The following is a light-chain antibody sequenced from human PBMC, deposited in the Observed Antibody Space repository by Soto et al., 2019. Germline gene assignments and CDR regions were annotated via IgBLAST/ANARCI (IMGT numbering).Light chain of an antibody. J-gene: IGLJ2*01. CDR3: QVWDSSSD. CDR2: RDT. V-gene: IGLV3-9*01. Sequence: SYELTQPLSVSVALGQTARITCGGNNIGRKSVHWYQQKPGQAPVLVIYRDTNRPSGLPERFSGSNAGDTATLTISRAQAGDEADYYCQVWDSSSDFGGGTKLTVL. CDR1: NIGRKS.